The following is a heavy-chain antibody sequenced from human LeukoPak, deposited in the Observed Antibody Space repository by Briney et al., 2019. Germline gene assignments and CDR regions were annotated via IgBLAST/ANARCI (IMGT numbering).Heavy chain of an antibody. J-gene: IGHJ4*02. CDR2: INQDGSEK. D-gene: IGHD2-21*01. CDR3: ARDIYGGHDY. Sequence: PGGSLRLSCAASGFMFSNYWMSWVRQAPGKGLEWVANINQDGSEKSYVDSVEGRFTISRDNAKKSLYLHVNSLRAEDTAVYYCARDIYGGHDYWGQGTLLTVSS. V-gene: IGHV3-7*04. CDR1: GFMFSNYW.